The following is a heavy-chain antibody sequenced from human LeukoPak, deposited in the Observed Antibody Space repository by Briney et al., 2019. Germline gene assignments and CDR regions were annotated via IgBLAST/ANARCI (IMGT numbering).Heavy chain of an antibody. D-gene: IGHD5-24*01. Sequence: PSETLSLTCTVSGGSISSGSYYWSWIRQPAGKGLEWIGRIYTSGSTNYNPSLKSRVTISVDTSKNQFSLKLSSVTAADTAVYYCARSVEMATIFDYWGQGTLVTVSS. CDR2: IYTSGST. V-gene: IGHV4-61*02. CDR1: GGSISSGSYY. J-gene: IGHJ4*02. CDR3: ARSVEMATIFDY.